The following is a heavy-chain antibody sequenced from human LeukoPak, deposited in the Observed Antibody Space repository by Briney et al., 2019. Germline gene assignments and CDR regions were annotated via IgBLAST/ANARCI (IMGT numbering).Heavy chain of an antibody. CDR2: IYYTGRT. D-gene: IGHD5-12*01. J-gene: IGHJ5*02. Sequence: PSETLSVTCSAAGGSISNSAYYWNWIRQPPGRGQEWIGTIYYTGRTYDNPSLKGRLSMFVETSKNQFSLQLNSVTAADTAVYYCVSSYIETPEKPFDPWGQGTLVIVSS. V-gene: IGHV4-39*01. CDR1: GGSISNSAYY. CDR3: VSSYIETPEKPFDP.